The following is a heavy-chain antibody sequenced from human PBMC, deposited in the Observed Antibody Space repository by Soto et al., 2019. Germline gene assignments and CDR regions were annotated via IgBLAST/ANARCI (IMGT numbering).Heavy chain of an antibody. D-gene: IGHD1-1*01. CDR3: ARDLWVEPELYYYGMDV. CDR1: GDSISSADYY. V-gene: IGHV4-30-4*01. Sequence: QVQLQESGPGLVRPSQTLSLTCTVSGDSISSADYYWSWIRQTPGKGLEWIGHIFYSGTTYYNPSLKSPLNISVDTSKNHFSPRLTSVTAADTAVYYCARDLWVEPELYYYGMDVWGQGTTVTVSS. CDR2: IFYSGTT. J-gene: IGHJ6*02.